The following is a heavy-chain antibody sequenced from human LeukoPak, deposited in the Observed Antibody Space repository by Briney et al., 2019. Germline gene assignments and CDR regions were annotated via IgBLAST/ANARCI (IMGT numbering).Heavy chain of an antibody. V-gene: IGHV1-18*01. D-gene: IGHD1-26*01. J-gene: IGHJ3*02. Sequence: ASVKVSCKASGYTFTSYGINWVRQAPGQGLEWMGWINVYNGNTNNAQKLQGRVTMTTDTSTSTAYTELRSLRSDDTAVYYCASAGIDRWELLTHAFDIWGQGTMVTVSS. CDR1: GYTFTSYG. CDR3: ASAGIDRWELLTHAFDI. CDR2: INVYNGNT.